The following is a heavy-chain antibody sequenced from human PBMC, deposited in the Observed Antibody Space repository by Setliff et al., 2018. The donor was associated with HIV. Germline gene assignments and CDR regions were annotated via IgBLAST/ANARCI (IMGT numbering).Heavy chain of an antibody. V-gene: IGHV4-61*01. CDR2: IYYSGST. CDR1: GDSVSSRSYY. D-gene: IGHD5-18*01. J-gene: IGHJ4*02. Sequence: SSETLSLTCTVPGDSVSSRSYYWSWIRQPPGKGLEWIGYIYYSGSTNYNPSLKSRVTISVDTSKNQFSLKLSSVTAADTAVYYCATLVGTAMVRANDYWGQGTLVTVSS. CDR3: ATLVGTAMVRANDY.